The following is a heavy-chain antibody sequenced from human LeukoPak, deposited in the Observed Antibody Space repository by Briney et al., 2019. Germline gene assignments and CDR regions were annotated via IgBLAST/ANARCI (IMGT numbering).Heavy chain of an antibody. V-gene: IGHV1-69*06. J-gene: IGHJ4*02. CDR2: IIPMFGTA. CDR3: ARVSGSYHFDY. CDR1: GGTFSSYA. D-gene: IGHD1-26*01. Sequence: SVKVSCKASGGTFSSYAISWVRQAPGQGLEWMGGIIPMFGTANYAQRFQGRVTVTADKSTSTAYMELSSLRSEDTAVYYCARVSGSYHFDYWGQGTLVTVSS.